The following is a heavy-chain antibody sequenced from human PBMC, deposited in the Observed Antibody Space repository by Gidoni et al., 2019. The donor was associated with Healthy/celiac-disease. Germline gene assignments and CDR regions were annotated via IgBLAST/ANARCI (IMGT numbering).Heavy chain of an antibody. Sequence: QPQLQESCPGLVKPSETLSLTCTVSGGSVRSSSYYWGWLRQPTGKGLEWIGSIYYSGSTYNNPSLKSRVTISVDTSKNQFSLKLSSVTAADTAVYYCARRGSIAVAGTSQYYFDYWGQGTLVTVSS. J-gene: IGHJ4*02. CDR2: IYYSGST. V-gene: IGHV4-39*01. CDR3: ARRGSIAVAGTSQYYFDY. D-gene: IGHD6-19*01. CDR1: GGSVRSSSYY.